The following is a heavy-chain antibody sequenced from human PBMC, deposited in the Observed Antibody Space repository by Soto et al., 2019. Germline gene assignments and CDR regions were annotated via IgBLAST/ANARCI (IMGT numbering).Heavy chain of an antibody. Sequence: GASVKVSCKASGYTFTSYGISWVRQAPGQGLEWMGWISAYNGNTNYAQKLQGRVTMTTDTSTSTAYKELRSLRSDDTAVYYYASEVGYRSVGGGAHYFEYWGQGTLVTVSS. CDR2: ISAYNGNT. CDR1: GYTFTSYG. V-gene: IGHV1-18*01. D-gene: IGHD6-25*01. J-gene: IGHJ4*02. CDR3: ASEVGYRSVGGGAHYFEY.